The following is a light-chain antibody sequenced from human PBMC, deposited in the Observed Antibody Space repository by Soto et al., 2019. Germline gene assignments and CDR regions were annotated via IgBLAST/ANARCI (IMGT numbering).Light chain of an antibody. CDR1: EKISSW. J-gene: IGKJ1*01. CDR3: QHYNSYSEA. Sequence: DIQMTHSPSTLSGSVGDRVTITCRAREKISSWLAWYQQKPGKAPKLLIYKASTLKSGVPSRFSGSGSGTEFTLTISSLQPDDFATYYCQHYNSYSEAFGQGTKV. V-gene: IGKV1-5*03. CDR2: KAS.